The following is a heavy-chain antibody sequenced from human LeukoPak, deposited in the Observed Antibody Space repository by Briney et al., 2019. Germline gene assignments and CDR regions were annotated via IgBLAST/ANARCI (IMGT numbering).Heavy chain of an antibody. CDR1: GGSISSGGYY. Sequence: PSETLSLTCTVSGGSISSGGYYWSWIRQHPGKGLEWIGYIYYSGSTYYNPSLKSRVTISVDTSKNQFPLKLSSVTAADTAVYYCARDPKFAWAFDIWGQGTMVTVSS. J-gene: IGHJ3*02. CDR3: ARDPKFAWAFDI. V-gene: IGHV4-31*03. CDR2: IYYSGST.